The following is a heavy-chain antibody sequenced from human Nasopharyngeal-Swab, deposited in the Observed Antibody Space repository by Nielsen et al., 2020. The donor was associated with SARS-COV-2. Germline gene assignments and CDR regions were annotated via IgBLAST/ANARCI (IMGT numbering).Heavy chain of an antibody. J-gene: IGHJ6*02. CDR2: INHSGST. CDR3: ARGVRLTRITMVRGPIESVYGMDV. V-gene: IGHV4-34*01. D-gene: IGHD3-10*01. CDR1: GGSFSGYY. Sequence: GSLRLSCAVYGGSFSGYYWSWIRQPPGKGLEWIGEINHSGSTNYNPSLKSRVTISVDTSKNQFSLKLSSVTAADTAVYYCARGVRLTRITMVRGPIESVYGMDVWGQGTTATVSS.